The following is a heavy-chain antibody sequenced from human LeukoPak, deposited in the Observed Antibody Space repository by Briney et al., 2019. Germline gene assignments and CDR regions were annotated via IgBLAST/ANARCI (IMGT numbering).Heavy chain of an antibody. V-gene: IGHV1-2*02. CDR3: ARANKYKSGWFDY. J-gene: IGHJ4*02. D-gene: IGHD6-19*01. CDR2: INPNSGGT. Sequence: GASVKVSCKASGYTFTGYYMHWVRQAPGQGLEWMGWINPNSGGTDYAQKFQGRVTITRDTSISTAYMELSRLRSDDTAVYYCARANKYKSGWFDYWGQGTLVTVSS. CDR1: GYTFTGYY.